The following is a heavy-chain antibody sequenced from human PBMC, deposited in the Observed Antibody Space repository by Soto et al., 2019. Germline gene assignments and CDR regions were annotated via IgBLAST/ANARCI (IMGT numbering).Heavy chain of an antibody. CDR1: GFRFRSHA. CDR2: ISGSGGST. CDR3: AKGNSWSPALVLDI. J-gene: IGHJ3*02. Sequence: GRSLRLSSAASGFRFRSHAMNCISQAQGKGLEWVSVISGSGGSTYYADSVKGRFTISRDSSKNTLYLQMNSLRAEDTAIYYCAKGNSWSPALVLDIWGQGTMVTVSS. D-gene: IGHD1-7*01. V-gene: IGHV3-23*01.